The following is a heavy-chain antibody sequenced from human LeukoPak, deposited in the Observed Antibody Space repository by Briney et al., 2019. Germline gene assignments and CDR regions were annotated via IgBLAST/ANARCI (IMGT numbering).Heavy chain of an antibody. CDR1: GFIFSSYA. D-gene: IGHD2-21*01. J-gene: IGHJ4*02. Sequence: GGSLRLSCAASGFIFSSYAMSWVRQAPGKGLEWVSTISGSGGSTYYADSVKGRFTTSRDNSKNTVYLQMNSLRAEDTAVYYCANLFQNYFAYWGQGALVTVSS. CDR3: ANLFQNYFAY. CDR2: ISGSGGST. V-gene: IGHV3-23*01.